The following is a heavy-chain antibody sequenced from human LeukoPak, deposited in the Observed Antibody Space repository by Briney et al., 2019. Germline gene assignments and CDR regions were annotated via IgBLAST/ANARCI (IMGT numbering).Heavy chain of an antibody. Sequence: GASVKVSCKASGYTFTSYGISWVRQAPGQGLEWMGWISAYNGNTNYAQKLQGRVTMTTDTSTSTAYMELRSLRSDETAVYYCARDTNYDFWSGYWEDWGQGNLVTVSS. V-gene: IGHV1-18*01. CDR3: ARDTNYDFWSGYWED. CDR1: GYTFTSYG. CDR2: ISAYNGNT. D-gene: IGHD3-3*01. J-gene: IGHJ4*02.